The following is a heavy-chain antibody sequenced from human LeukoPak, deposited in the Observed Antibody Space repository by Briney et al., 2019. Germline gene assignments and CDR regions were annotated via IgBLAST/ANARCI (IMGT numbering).Heavy chain of an antibody. CDR2: ISSSSSYI. D-gene: IGHD3-22*01. Sequence: GGSLRLSCAASGFTFSNYTMNWVRQAPGKGLEWVSSISSSSSYIHYADSVKGRFSISRDNAKNSLYLQMNSLRAEDTAVYYCAKATKYYYDSSGYLDYWGQGTLVTVSS. CDR3: AKATKYYYDSSGYLDY. CDR1: GFTFSNYT. J-gene: IGHJ4*02. V-gene: IGHV3-21*04.